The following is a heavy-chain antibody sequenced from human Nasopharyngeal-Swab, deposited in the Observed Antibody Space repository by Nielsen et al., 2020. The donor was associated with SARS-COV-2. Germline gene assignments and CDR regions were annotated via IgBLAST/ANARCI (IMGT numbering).Heavy chain of an antibody. Sequence: GESLKISCGASGFTFSGYWMSWVRQAPGKGLEWVANIKEDGSEKYYVDSVKGRFTISRDNAKNPLYLQMNTLRAEDTALYYCARGSRRITVFGVVISDFDYWGQGALVTVSS. CDR2: IKEDGSEK. CDR1: GFTFSGYW. J-gene: IGHJ4*02. CDR3: ARGSRRITVFGVVISDFDY. D-gene: IGHD3-3*01. V-gene: IGHV3-7*03.